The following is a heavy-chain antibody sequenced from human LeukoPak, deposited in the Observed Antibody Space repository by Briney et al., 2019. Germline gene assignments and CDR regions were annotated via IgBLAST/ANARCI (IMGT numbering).Heavy chain of an antibody. CDR2: ISGSGGST. D-gene: IGHD2-2*01. V-gene: IGHV3-23*01. CDR1: GFTFSSYA. J-gene: IGHJ4*02. CDR3: AKDAPVNIVVVPAANS. Sequence: GGSLRLSCAASGFTFSSYAMSWVRNAPGKGLECVSAISGSGGSTYYVDSVKRRFTIISDNFQNLLCLQMHNLRAEYTAVFYCAKDAPVNIVVVPAANSWGQGTLVIVSS.